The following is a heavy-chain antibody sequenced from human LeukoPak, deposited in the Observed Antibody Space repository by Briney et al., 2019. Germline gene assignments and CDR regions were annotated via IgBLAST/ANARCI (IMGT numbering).Heavy chain of an antibody. CDR3: ASINGSRSYFDY. CDR1: GYSISSGYY. J-gene: IGHJ4*02. Sequence: SETLSLTCAVSGYSISSGYYWGWIRQPPGKGLEWIVSIFYSGSAYYNPSLKSRVTISLDTSKNQFSLKLRSVTATDTAVYYCASINGSRSYFDYWGQGTLVTVSS. CDR2: IFYSGSA. V-gene: IGHV4-38-2*01.